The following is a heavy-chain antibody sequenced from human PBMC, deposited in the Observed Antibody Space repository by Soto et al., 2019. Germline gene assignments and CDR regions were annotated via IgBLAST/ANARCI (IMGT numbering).Heavy chain of an antibody. V-gene: IGHV3-23*01. Sequence: EVQLLESGGGLVQPGGSLRLSCAASGFTFTTRAMSWVRQAPGKGLQWVSGISASGGTTYYGDSLKGRLTISSDYSKNMLYLLMTSQRDDDTAVYYCTTGTQNFDYWGRGTRVTVSS. CDR2: ISASGGTT. CDR3: TTGTQNFDY. D-gene: IGHD3-10*01. CDR1: GFTFTTRA. J-gene: IGHJ4*02.